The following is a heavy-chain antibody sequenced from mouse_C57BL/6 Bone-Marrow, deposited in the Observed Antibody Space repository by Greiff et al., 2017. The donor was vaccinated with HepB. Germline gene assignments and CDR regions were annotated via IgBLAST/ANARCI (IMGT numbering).Heavy chain of an antibody. CDR1: GYSITSGYY. V-gene: IGHV3-6*01. Sequence: VQLKESGPGLVKPSQSLSLTCSVTGYSITSGYYWNWIRQFPGNKLEWMGYISYDGSNNYNPSLKNRISITRDTSKNQFFLKLNSVTTEDTATYYCARGGGGYYAMDYWGQGTSVTVSS. J-gene: IGHJ4*01. CDR3: ARGGGGYYAMDY. CDR2: ISYDGSN.